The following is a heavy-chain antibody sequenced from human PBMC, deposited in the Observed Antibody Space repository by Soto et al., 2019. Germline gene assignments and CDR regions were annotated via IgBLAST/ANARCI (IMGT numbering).Heavy chain of an antibody. CDR3: VRGYYYDRWSNCHYYFDN. Sequence: QPQLQESGPGLVKPSETLSLTCTVSSGSISSPNYYWGWIRRPPGRGLEWIGSVDYRGTTYSSPSLNSRATILVDASTNQFVLEMRSVTAADTAIYYCVRGYYYDRWSNCHYYFDNWGQGTLVSVS. CDR2: VDYRGTT. CDR1: SGSISSPNYY. J-gene: IGHJ4*02. V-gene: IGHV4-39*01. D-gene: IGHD3-9*01.